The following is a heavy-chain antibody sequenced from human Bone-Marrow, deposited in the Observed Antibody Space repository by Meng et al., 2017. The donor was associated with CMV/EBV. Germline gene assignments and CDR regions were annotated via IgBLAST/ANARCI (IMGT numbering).Heavy chain of an antibody. J-gene: IGHJ3*02. V-gene: IGHV2-5*01. Sequence: SGPTLVKPTQTLTLTCTFSGFSLSTSGVGVGWIRQPPGKALEWLALIYWNDDKRYSPSLKSRLTITKETSKNQVVLTMTNMDPVDTATYYCTRHRARDRGNAVDIWGQGTMVTVSS. CDR3: TRHRARDRGNAVDI. CDR1: GFSLSTSGVG. CDR2: IYWNDDK. D-gene: IGHD5-24*01.